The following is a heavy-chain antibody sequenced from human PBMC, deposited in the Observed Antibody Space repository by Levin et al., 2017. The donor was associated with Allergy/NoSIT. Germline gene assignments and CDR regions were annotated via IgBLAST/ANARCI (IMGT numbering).Heavy chain of an antibody. J-gene: IGHJ4*02. CDR1: GFTFSDYW. Sequence: PGGSLRLSCAASGFTFSDYWMHWVRQAPGKGLVWVSRINSDGSVTTYADSVKGRFTVSRDNAKNTLYLQMNSLRAEDTAVYYCARASGGSNNWDHYFDSWGQGTLVTVSS. D-gene: IGHD2-15*01. V-gene: IGHV3-74*03. CDR3: ARASGGSNNWDHYFDS. CDR2: INSDGSVT.